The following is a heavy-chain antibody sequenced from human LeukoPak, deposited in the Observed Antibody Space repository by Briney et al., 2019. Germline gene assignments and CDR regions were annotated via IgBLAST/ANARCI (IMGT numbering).Heavy chain of an antibody. CDR1: GFTFSSNG. CDR3: TTDRGYRST. D-gene: IGHD5-18*01. CDR2: IWYDGSNK. J-gene: IGHJ4*02. Sequence: GGSLRLSCAASGFTFSSNGMHWVRQAPGKGLEWVAFIWYDGSNKYYADSVKGRFTIYRDNSKNTLYLQMNSLRAEDTAVYYCTTDRGYRSTWGQGTLVTVSS. V-gene: IGHV3-30*02.